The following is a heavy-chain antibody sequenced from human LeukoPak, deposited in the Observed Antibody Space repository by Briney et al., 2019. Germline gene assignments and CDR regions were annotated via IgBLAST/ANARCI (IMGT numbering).Heavy chain of an antibody. CDR1: GFTFSRYW. V-gene: IGHV4-39*07. Sequence: PGGSLRLSCAASGFTFSRYWMSWVRQPPGKGLEWIGSIYYSGSTYYNPSLKSRVTISVDTSKNQFSLNLNSVTAADTAVYFCARDEGSAYPFDYWGQGTLVTVSS. D-gene: IGHD3-22*01. J-gene: IGHJ4*02. CDR3: ARDEGSAYPFDY. CDR2: IYYSGST.